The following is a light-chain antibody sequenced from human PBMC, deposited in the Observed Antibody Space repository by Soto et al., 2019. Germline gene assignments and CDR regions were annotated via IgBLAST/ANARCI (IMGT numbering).Light chain of an antibody. V-gene: IGKV3-20*01. CDR1: QSVNSR. J-gene: IGKJ5*01. CDR3: QHYGRSPIT. Sequence: EIVVTQSPGTLSLSPGERATLSFRASQSVNSRLAWYQHKPGQAPRLLISGASSRATGIPDRFSGSGSATDFTLTMSRLEPEDFALYYCQHYGRSPITFGQGTRLEIK. CDR2: GAS.